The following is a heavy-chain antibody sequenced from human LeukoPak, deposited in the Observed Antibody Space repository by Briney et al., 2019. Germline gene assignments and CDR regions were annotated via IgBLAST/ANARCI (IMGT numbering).Heavy chain of an antibody. D-gene: IGHD2-8*01. Sequence: GGSLRLSCAASGFTFRDYYMSWIRQAPGKGLEWVSYISSSGSTIYYADSVKGRFTISRDNAKNSLYLQMNSLRAEDTAVYYCARGGGIVLMVYASDYFDYWGQGTLVTVSS. CDR2: ISSSGSTI. CDR3: ARGGGIVLMVYASDYFDY. CDR1: GFTFRDYY. V-gene: IGHV3-11*04. J-gene: IGHJ4*02.